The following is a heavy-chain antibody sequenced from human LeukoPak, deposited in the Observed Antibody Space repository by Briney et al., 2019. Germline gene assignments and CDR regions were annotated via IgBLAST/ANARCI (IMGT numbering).Heavy chain of an antibody. CDR1: GGSISSYY. CDR3: ARDQSDKGDAFDM. D-gene: IGHD2-21*02. CDR2: IYSSGTT. V-gene: IGHV4-59*01. J-gene: IGHJ3*02. Sequence: SETLSLTCTVSGGSISSYYWSWIRQPPGKGLEWIAYIYSSGTTNYNPSLKSRVTISIDTSKNQFSLKLSSATAADTAVYYCARDQSDKGDAFDMWGEGRLVTVSS.